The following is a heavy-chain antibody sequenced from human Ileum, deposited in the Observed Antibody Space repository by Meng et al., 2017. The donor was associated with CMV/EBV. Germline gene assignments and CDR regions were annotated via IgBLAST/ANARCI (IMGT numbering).Heavy chain of an antibody. J-gene: IGHJ4*02. CDR2: ISGSGGST. D-gene: IGHD6-13*01. CDR1: GCTFKNFA. CDR3: AKGPGIAAAGTRVGY. Sequence: GGSLRLSCAATGCTFKNFAMSWVRQAPGKGLEWVSDISGSGGSTYYADSVKGRFTISRDNSKNTLYLQMNSLRAEDTAVYYCAKGPGIAAAGTRVGYWGQGTLVTVSS. V-gene: IGHV3-23*01.